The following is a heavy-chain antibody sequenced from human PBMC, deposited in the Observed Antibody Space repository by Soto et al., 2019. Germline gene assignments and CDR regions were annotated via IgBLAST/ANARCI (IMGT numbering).Heavy chain of an antibody. CDR2: IYYSGST. CDR3: ATVPTYYYDRSGYANAFDI. V-gene: IGHV4-30-4*01. Sequence: PSETLSLTCTVSGDSINSGDYYWSWIRQPPGEGLEWIGYIYYSGSTYHNPSLKSRINISLDTSKNQFSLKLSYVTAADTAVYYCATVPTYYYDRSGYANAFDIWGQGTMVTVSS. CDR1: GDSINSGDYY. J-gene: IGHJ3*02. D-gene: IGHD3-22*01.